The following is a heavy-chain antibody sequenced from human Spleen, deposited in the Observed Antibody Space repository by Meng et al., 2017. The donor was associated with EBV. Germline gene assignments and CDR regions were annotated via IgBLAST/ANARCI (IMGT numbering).Heavy chain of an antibody. V-gene: IGHV4-59*01. J-gene: IGHJ4*02. CDR3: ARATPGYSYGYTDS. Sequence: VQESGPGLVKPSETLSLTCTVSGGSIRSCYWSWSRQPPGKGLEWIGYIDYLGGTNYNPSLKSRVTISVATSKNQLSLTLTSVTGADTAVYYCARATPGYSYGYTDSWGQGILVTVSS. D-gene: IGHD5-18*01. CDR1: GGSIRSCY. CDR2: IDYLGGT.